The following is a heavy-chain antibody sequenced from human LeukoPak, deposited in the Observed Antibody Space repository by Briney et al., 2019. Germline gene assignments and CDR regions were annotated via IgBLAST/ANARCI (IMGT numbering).Heavy chain of an antibody. Sequence: SQTLSLTCAISGDSVSSNSAAWNWTRQSPSRGLEWLGRTYFRSKWYNDYALSVKSRITINPDTSKNQFSLQLNSVTPEDTAVYYCAKGYCRNTSCYAFEYYYGMDVWGQGTTVTVSS. CDR1: GDSVSSNSAA. V-gene: IGHV6-1*01. CDR2: TYFRSKWYN. CDR3: AKGYCRNTSCYAFEYYYGMDV. D-gene: IGHD2-2*01. J-gene: IGHJ6*02.